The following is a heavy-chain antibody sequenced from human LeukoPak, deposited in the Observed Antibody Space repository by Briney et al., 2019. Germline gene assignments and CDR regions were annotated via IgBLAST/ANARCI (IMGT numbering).Heavy chain of an antibody. Sequence: PGGSLRLSCAASGFTFSSYEMNWVRQAPGKGLEWVSYISSSGSTIYYADSVKGRFTISRDNAKNSLYLQMNSLRAEDTAVYYCARVSSSGVYFFDYWGQGALITVSS. D-gene: IGHD6-6*01. CDR1: GFTFSSYE. CDR3: ARVSSSGVYFFDY. CDR2: ISSSGSTI. V-gene: IGHV3-48*03. J-gene: IGHJ4*02.